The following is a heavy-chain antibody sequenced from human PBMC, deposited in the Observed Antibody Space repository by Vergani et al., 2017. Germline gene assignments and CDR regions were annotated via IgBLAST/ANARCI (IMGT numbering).Heavy chain of an antibody. CDR1: GFTFSNYA. CDR3: AKEGYGDYFVHAFDI. J-gene: IGHJ3*02. CDR2: ISGPGLST. D-gene: IGHD4-17*01. V-gene: IGHV3-23*01. Sequence: EVHLLESGGGLVQSGGSLRLSCAASGFTFSNYAVSWVRQAPGRGLAWVSSISGPGLSTYYADSVKGRFSISRDNSKNTVFLQMHSLRAEDTAIYYCAKEGYGDYFVHAFDIWGQGTMVTVSS.